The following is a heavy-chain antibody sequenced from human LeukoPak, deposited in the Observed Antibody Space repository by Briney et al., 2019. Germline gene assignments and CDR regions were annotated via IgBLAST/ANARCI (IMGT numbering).Heavy chain of an antibody. CDR3: ARSKWFGESPTIDY. D-gene: IGHD3-10*01. CDR1: GGSISSYY. J-gene: IGHJ4*02. Sequence: NPSETLSLTCTVSGGSISSYYWSWIRQPPGKGLEWIGYIYYSGSTNYNPSLKSRVTISVDTSKNQFSLKLSSVTAADTAVYYCARSKWFGESPTIDYWGQGTLVTVSS. CDR2: IYYSGST. V-gene: IGHV4-59*01.